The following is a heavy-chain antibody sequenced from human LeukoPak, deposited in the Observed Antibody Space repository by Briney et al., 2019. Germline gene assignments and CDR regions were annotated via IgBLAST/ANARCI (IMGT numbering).Heavy chain of an antibody. CDR1: GGTFSSYA. Sequence: SVKVSCKASGGTFSSYAISWVRQAPGQGLEWMGGIIPIFGTANYAQKFQGRVTITADESTSTAYMELSSLRSEDTAVHYCQAIVVVPASGGMDVWGQGTTVTVSS. CDR3: QAIVVVPASGGMDV. J-gene: IGHJ6*02. D-gene: IGHD2-2*01. V-gene: IGHV1-69*13. CDR2: IIPIFGTA.